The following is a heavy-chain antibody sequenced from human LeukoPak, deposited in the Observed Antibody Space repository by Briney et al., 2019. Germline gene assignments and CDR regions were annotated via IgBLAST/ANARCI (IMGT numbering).Heavy chain of an antibody. CDR2: INPSGGST. CDR3: ARYGHSPFFDY. D-gene: IGHD4-17*01. V-gene: IGHV1-46*01. J-gene: IGHJ4*02. Sequence: GASVKVSCKASGYTFTNYHMNWVRQAPGQGLEWMGIINPSGGSTTNAQKFQGRVIMTRDMSTSTVYMELSSPRSEDTAVYFCARYGHSPFFDYWGQGTLVIVSS. CDR1: GYTFTNYH.